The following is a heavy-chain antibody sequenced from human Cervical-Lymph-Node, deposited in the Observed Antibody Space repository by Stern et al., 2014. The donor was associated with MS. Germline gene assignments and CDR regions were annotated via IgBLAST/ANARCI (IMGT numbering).Heavy chain of an antibody. D-gene: IGHD3-10*01. V-gene: IGHV4-4*02. Sequence: SGSTNYNPSLKSRVSISLARSKIQFSLNVSSVTAADTAVYYCARDPESRLRGNILVDYGMDVWGQGTRVTVSS. CDR3: ARDPESRLRGNILVDYGMDV. CDR2: SGST. J-gene: IGHJ6*02.